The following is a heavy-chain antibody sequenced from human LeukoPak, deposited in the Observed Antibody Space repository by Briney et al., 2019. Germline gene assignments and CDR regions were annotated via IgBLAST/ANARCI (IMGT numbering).Heavy chain of an antibody. D-gene: IGHD5-12*01. J-gene: IGHJ2*01. CDR1: GGSISSYY. CDR2: IYTSGST. Sequence: SETLSLTCTVSGGSISSYYWSWIRQPAGKGLEWIGRIYTSGSTNYNPSLKSRVTISVDTSKNQFSLKLSSVTAADTAVYYCARGDSGYDPNWYFDLWGRGTLVTVSS. CDR3: ARGDSGYDPNWYFDL. V-gene: IGHV4-4*07.